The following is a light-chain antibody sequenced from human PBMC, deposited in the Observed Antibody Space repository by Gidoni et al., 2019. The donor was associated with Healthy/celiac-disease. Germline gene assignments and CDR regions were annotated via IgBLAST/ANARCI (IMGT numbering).Light chain of an antibody. Sequence: QSALTPPRPVSGSPGQSVTISCTGISSDVGGYNYVSWYQQNPGKAPKLMIYDVSKRPSGVPDRFSGSKSGNTASLTISGLQAEDEADYYCCSYAGSYTLYVFGTGTKVTVL. CDR1: SSDVGGYNY. CDR2: DVS. J-gene: IGLJ1*01. V-gene: IGLV2-11*01. CDR3: CSYAGSYTLYV.